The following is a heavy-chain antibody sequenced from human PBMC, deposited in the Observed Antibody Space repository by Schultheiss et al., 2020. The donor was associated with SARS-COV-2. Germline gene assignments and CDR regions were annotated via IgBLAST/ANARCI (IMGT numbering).Heavy chain of an antibody. V-gene: IGHV3-20*04. CDR1: GFTFSSYA. J-gene: IGHJ4*02. D-gene: IGHD2-8*01. CDR2: ISWNSGSI. CDR3: ARDPIVLMVYAMPDY. Sequence: GGSLRLSCAASGFTFSSYAMSWVRQAPGKGLEWVSGISWNSGSIGYADSVKGRFTISRDNAKNTLYLQMNSLRAEDTAVYYCARDPIVLMVYAMPDYWGQGTLVTVSS.